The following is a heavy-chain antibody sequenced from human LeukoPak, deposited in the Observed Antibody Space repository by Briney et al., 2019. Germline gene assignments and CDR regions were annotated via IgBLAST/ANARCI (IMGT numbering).Heavy chain of an antibody. CDR3: ARGPPVVLSWFDY. J-gene: IGHJ4*02. CDR2: IIPILGIA. D-gene: IGHD3-22*01. Sequence: SVKVSCKASGGTFSSYAISWVRQAPGQGLEWVGRIIPILGIANYAQKFQGRVTITADKSTSTAYMDLSSLKSEDTAVYYCARGPPVVLSWFDYWGQGTLVTVSS. V-gene: IGHV1-69*04. CDR1: GGTFSSYA.